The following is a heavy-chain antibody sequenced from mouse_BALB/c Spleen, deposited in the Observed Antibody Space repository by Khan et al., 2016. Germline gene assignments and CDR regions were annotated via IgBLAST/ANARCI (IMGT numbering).Heavy chain of an antibody. CDR1: GFNIKDTY. CDR3: AREYYGSRWYFDV. Sequence: EVQLQQSGAELVKPGASVKLSCTVAGFNIKDTYMYWVKQRPEQGLEWIGRIDPANGNSKYDPKFQGKATITADTSSNTAYLQLSSLTSEDTAVYYCAREYYGSRWYFDVWGAGTTVTVSS. D-gene: IGHD1-1*01. V-gene: IGHV14-3*02. CDR2: IDPANGNS. J-gene: IGHJ1*01.